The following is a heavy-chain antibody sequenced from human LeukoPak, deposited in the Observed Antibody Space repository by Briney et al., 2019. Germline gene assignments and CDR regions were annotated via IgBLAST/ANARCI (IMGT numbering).Heavy chain of an antibody. CDR2: INHSGST. CDR3: ARGRRRIAVAGTGKNFDY. D-gene: IGHD6-19*01. V-gene: IGHV4-34*01. J-gene: IGHJ4*02. CDR1: GGSFSGYY. Sequence: PSETLSLTCAIYGGSFSGYYWSWIRQPPGKGLEWIGEINHSGSTNYNPSLKSRVTISVDTSKNQFSLKLSSVTAADTAVYYCARGRRRIAVAGTGKNFDYWDQGTLVTVSS.